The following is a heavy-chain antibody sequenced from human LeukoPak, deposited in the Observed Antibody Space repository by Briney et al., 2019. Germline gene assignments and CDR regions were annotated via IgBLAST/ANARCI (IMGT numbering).Heavy chain of an antibody. J-gene: IGHJ6*03. V-gene: IGHV1-8*03. D-gene: IGHD6-13*01. CDR3: ARAIVESSSWYFHYYYMDV. CDR1: GYTFTSYD. Sequence: ASVKVSCKASGYTFTSYDINWVRQATGQGLEWMGWMNPNSGNTGYAQKFQGRVTITRNTSISTAYMELSSLRSEDTAVYYCARAIVESSSWYFHYYYMDVWGKGTTVTVSS. CDR2: MNPNSGNT.